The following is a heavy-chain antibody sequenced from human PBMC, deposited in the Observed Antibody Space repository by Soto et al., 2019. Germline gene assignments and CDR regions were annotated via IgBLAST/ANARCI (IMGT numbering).Heavy chain of an antibody. CDR2: INSDGSST. V-gene: IGHV3-74*01. D-gene: IGHD5-18*01. Sequence: GGSLRLSCAASGFTFSSYWMHWVRQAPGKGLVWVSRINSDGSSTSYADSVKGRFTISRDNAKNTLYLQMNSLRAEDTAVYYCAREPIQLQYYYYGMDVWGQGTTVTVSS. CDR3: AREPIQLQYYYYGMDV. J-gene: IGHJ6*02. CDR1: GFTFSSYW.